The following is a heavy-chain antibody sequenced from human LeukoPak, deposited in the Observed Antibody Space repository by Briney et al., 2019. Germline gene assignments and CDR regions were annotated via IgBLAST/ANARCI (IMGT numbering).Heavy chain of an antibody. CDR3: ARARDNWNYEAFDS. CDR2: ISDSGNTI. Sequence: SGGSLSLSCAASGFTFSDYYMNWLRQAPGKGLEWVSYISDSGNTIHSADSVKGRFTISRDNAKNSLYLQMNSLRAEDPAVYYCARARDNWNYEAFDSWGQGTMVTVSS. CDR1: GFTFSDYY. V-gene: IGHV3-11*01. J-gene: IGHJ3*02. D-gene: IGHD1-7*01.